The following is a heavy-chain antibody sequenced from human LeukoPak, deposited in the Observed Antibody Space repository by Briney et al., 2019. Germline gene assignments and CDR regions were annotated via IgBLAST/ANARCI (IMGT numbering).Heavy chain of an antibody. Sequence: ASVKVSCKASGYTFTSYGISWVRQAPGQGLEWMGWISAYNGNTNYAQKLQGRVTMTTDTSTSTAYMELRSLRSDDTAVYYCATRYYGGNSEDGIGDAFDIWGQGTMVTVS. CDR2: ISAYNGNT. D-gene: IGHD4-23*01. CDR1: GYTFTSYG. J-gene: IGHJ3*02. V-gene: IGHV1-18*01. CDR3: ATRYYGGNSEDGIGDAFDI.